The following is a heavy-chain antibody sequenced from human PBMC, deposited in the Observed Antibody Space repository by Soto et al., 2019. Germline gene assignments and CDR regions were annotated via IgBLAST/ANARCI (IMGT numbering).Heavy chain of an antibody. CDR1: GGSINSGGYY. Sequence: QVQLQESGPGLVKPSQTLSLICTVSGGSINSGGYYWSWIRQLPGKGLEWIGYIYYTESTYYNPSLKSRITISVDTSANQFSLKLSSVTAADTAIYFCARVFKTMSFYYGMDVWGQGTAVAVSS. J-gene: IGHJ6*02. D-gene: IGHD3-22*01. V-gene: IGHV4-31*03. CDR2: IYYTEST. CDR3: ARVFKTMSFYYGMDV.